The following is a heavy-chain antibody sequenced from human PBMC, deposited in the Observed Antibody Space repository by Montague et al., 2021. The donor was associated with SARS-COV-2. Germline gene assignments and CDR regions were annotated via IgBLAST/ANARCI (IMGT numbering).Heavy chain of an antibody. D-gene: IGHD3-10*01. CDR2: LYIGENT. J-gene: IGHJ4*02. CDR3: ARERRGSFYFDY. V-gene: IGHV3-53*01. CDR1: GFTVSSNH. Sequence: SLRPSCAASGFTVSSNHMTWVRQAPGKGLEWVAVLYIGENTYYADSVKGRFTVSRDNSKNSVYLQMNNLRAEDTAVYYCARERRGSFYFDYWGQGTLVTVSS.